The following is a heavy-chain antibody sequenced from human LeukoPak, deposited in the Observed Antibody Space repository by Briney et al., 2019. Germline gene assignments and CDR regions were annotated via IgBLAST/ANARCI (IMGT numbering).Heavy chain of an antibody. CDR1: GGSISSSSYY. V-gene: IGHV4-39*07. Sequence: SETLSLTCTVSGGSISSSSYYWGWIRQPPGKGLEWIGSIYYSGSTYYKPSLKSRVTISGDTSKNQFSLKLSSVTAADTAVYYCYVKGLDAFDIWGQGTMVTVSS. CDR2: IYYSGST. J-gene: IGHJ3*02. D-gene: IGHD3-16*01. CDR3: YVKGLDAFDI.